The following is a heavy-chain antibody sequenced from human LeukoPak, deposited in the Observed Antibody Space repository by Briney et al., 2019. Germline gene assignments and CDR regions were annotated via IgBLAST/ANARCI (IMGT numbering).Heavy chain of an antibody. V-gene: IGHV4-34*01. Sequence: PSETLSLTCAAYGGSFSGYYWSWIRQPPGKGLEWIGEINHSGSTNYNPSLKSRVTISVDTSKNQFSLKLSSVTAADTAVYYYAWSTYYDYVWGSYRSYYFDYWGQGTLVTVSS. CDR1: GGSFSGYY. D-gene: IGHD3-16*02. CDR3: AWSTYYDYVWGSYRSYYFDY. J-gene: IGHJ4*02. CDR2: INHSGST.